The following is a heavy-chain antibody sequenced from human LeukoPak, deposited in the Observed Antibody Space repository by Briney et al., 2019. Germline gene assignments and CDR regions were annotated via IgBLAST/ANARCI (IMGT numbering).Heavy chain of an antibody. Sequence: ASVKVSCKASGYTFTGYYMHWVRQAPGQGLEWMGWINPNSGGTNYAQKFQGRVTMTRDTSISTAYMELSRLRSDDTAVYYCARGGSTVTTARNCYFDLWGRGTLVTVSS. CDR3: ARGGSTVTTARNCYFDL. D-gene: IGHD4-17*01. V-gene: IGHV1-2*02. J-gene: IGHJ2*01. CDR1: GYTFTGYY. CDR2: INPNSGGT.